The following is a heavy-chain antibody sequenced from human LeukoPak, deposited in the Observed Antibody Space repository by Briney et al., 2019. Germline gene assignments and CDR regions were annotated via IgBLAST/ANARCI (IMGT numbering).Heavy chain of an antibody. V-gene: IGHV4-31*03. J-gene: IGHJ4*02. CDR3: ARGGDTAKGGKD. CDR2: IHPGGSI. CDR1: GGSISGDGYY. D-gene: IGHD1-26*01. Sequence: SETLSLTCTVSGGSISGDGYYWSGTRQHPGEGLEWLGFIHPGGSIYYNPSLSSRLIISADTSNNQMSLKLSFVTAADTAVHYCARGGDTAKGGKDWGQGTLVTVSS.